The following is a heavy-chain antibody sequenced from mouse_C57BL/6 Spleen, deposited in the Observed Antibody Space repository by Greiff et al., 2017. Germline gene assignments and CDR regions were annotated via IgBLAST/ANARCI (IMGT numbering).Heavy chain of an antibody. D-gene: IGHD1-1*01. Sequence: QVQLQQPGAELVKPGASVKLSCKASGYTFTSYWMHWVKQRPGQGLEWIGMIHPNSGSTNYNEKFKSKATLTVDKSSSTAYMPLSSLTSEDSAVYYCARSYYGSSPGVWGTGTTVTVSS. CDR2: IHPNSGST. CDR1: GYTFTSYW. CDR3: ARSYYGSSPGV. V-gene: IGHV1-64*01. J-gene: IGHJ1*03.